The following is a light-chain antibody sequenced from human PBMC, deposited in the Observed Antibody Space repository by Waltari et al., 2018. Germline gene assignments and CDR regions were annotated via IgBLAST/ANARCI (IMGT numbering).Light chain of an antibody. Sequence: EIVLTQSPATLSLSPGERATLSCRASPSVSTYLAWYQQKPGQAPRLRIYDASNRATGSPDRFSGSGSGTDFTLTSSSLEPEDSAIYYCHQRSDWPRTFGQGTRLEIK. CDR1: PSVSTY. CDR2: DAS. J-gene: IGKJ5*01. CDR3: HQRSDWPRT. V-gene: IGKV3-11*01.